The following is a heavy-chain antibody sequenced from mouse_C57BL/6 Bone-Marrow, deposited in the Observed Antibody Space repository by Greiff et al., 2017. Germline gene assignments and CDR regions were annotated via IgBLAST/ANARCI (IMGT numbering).Heavy chain of an antibody. J-gene: IGHJ1*03. CDR1: GFTFSDYG. CDR2: ISNLAYSI. D-gene: IGHD1-1*01. Sequence: EVKVVESGGGLVQPGGSLKLSCAASGFTFSDYGMAWVRQAPRKGPEWVAFISNLAYSIYYADTVTGRFTISRENAKNTLYLEMSSLRSEDTAMYYCARKPLYYYGSSYWYFDVWGTGTTVTVSS. V-gene: IGHV5-15*01. CDR3: ARKPLYYYGSSYWYFDV.